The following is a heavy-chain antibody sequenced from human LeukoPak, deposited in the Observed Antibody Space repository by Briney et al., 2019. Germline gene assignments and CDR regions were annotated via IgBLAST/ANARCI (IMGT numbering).Heavy chain of an antibody. J-gene: IGHJ4*02. CDR1: GFTFSSYA. Sequence: GGSLRLSCAASGFTFSSYAMSWVRQAPGKGLEWVSAISGSGGSAYYADSVKGRFTISRDNSKNTLYLQMNSLRAEDTAVYYCARGVDGDPLDYWGQGTLVTVSS. V-gene: IGHV3-23*01. CDR2: ISGSGGSA. D-gene: IGHD4-17*01. CDR3: ARGVDGDPLDY.